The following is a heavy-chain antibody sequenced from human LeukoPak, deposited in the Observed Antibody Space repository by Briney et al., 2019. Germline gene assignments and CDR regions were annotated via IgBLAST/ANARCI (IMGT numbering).Heavy chain of an antibody. Sequence: PSETLSLTCTVSGGSISSYYWSWIRQPPGKGLEWIGYIYYSGSTNYNPSLKSRVTISVETSKNQFSLKLSSVTAADTAVYYCARHDTYYYDSSGYKPDAFDIWGQGTMVTVSS. CDR2: IYYSGST. CDR3: ARHDTYYYDSSGYKPDAFDI. V-gene: IGHV4-59*08. CDR1: GGSISSYY. D-gene: IGHD3-22*01. J-gene: IGHJ3*02.